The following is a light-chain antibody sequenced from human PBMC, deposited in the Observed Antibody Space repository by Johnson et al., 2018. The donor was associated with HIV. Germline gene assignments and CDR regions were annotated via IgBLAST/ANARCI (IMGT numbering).Light chain of an antibody. CDR1: SSNIGNNY. CDR3: GTWDSSLSAGTRYV. J-gene: IGLJ1*01. CDR2: DND. V-gene: IGLV1-51*01. Sequence: QSVLTQPPSVSAAPGQKVTISCSGSSSNIGNNYVSWYQQLPGTAPKLLIYDNDKRPSGIPDRFSASKSDTSATLGITGLQTGDEANYFGGTWDSSLSAGTRYVFGTGTKVTVL.